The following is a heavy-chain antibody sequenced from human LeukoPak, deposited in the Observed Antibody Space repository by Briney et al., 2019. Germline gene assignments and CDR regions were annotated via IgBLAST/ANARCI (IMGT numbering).Heavy chain of an antibody. CDR2: IYYSGST. CDR3: ARASTYYYGSGEAAVDY. V-gene: IGHV4-31*03. CDR1: GGSISSGGYY. J-gene: IGHJ4*02. Sequence: PSETLSLTCTVSGGSISSGGYYWSWIRQHPGKGLEWIGYIYYSGSTYYNPSLKSRVTISVDTSKNQFSLKLSSVTAADTAVYYCARASTYYYGSGEAAVDYWGQGTLVTVSS. D-gene: IGHD3-10*01.